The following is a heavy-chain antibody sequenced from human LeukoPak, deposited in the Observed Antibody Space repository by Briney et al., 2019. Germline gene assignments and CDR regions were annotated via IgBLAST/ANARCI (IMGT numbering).Heavy chain of an antibody. CDR1: GFTFGSYG. CDR2: VSPNGVTT. V-gene: IGHV3-23*01. CDR3: AKDDGWLQYGN. J-gene: IGHJ4*02. Sequence: GGSLRLSCAASGFTFGSYGMSWVRQAPGKELEWVSGVSPNGVTTYYADSVKGRFAISRDNSKGTVHLQMNTLRPEDTAIYYCAKDDGWLQYGNWGRGTLVTVSS. D-gene: IGHD5-24*01.